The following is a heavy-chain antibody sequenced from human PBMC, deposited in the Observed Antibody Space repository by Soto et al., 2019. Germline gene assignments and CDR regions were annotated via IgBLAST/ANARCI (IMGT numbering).Heavy chain of an antibody. CDR1: GYPVTAYY. CDR3: ARGGGVGVAGAAAFEM. CDR2: INPATGAA. Sequence: QLHLVQSGAVVKKPGASVTVSCSASGYPVTAYYMHWVRQAPGRGLEWLGGINPATGAAKNTQTCRGRTTMSRHTSPSTGLGEPAGYMSAATADVYWARGGGVGVAGAAAFEMWGQGTVVTVSS. J-gene: IGHJ3*02. D-gene: IGHD3-3*01. V-gene: IGHV1-2*02.